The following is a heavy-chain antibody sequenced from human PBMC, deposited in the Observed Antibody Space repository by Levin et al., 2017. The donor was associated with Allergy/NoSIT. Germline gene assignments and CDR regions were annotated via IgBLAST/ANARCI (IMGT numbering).Heavy chain of an antibody. J-gene: IGHJ2*01. CDR2: ISSSSSYI. V-gene: IGHV3-21*01. D-gene: IGHD4-17*01. CDR1: GFTFSSYS. CDR3: ARDLTPRTTVTTSGWYFDL. Sequence: GESLKISCAASGFTFSSYSMNWVRQAPGKGLEWVSSISSSSSYIYYADSVKGRFTISRDNAKNSLYLQMNSLRAEDTAVYYCARDLTPRTTVTTSGWYFDLWGRGTLVTVSS.